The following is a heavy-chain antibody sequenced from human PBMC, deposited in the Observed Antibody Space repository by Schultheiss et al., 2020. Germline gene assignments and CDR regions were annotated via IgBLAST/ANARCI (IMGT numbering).Heavy chain of an antibody. CDR1: GYTFTSYD. Sequence: ASVKGSCKASGYTFTSYDINWVRQATGQGLEWMGWMNPNSGNTGYAQKFQGRVTMTRNTSISTAYMELSSLRSEDTAVYYCARSSSSWYPGAFDIWGQGTMVTVSS. CDR2: MNPNSGNT. D-gene: IGHD6-13*01. CDR3: ARSSSSWYPGAFDI. J-gene: IGHJ3*02. V-gene: IGHV1-8*01.